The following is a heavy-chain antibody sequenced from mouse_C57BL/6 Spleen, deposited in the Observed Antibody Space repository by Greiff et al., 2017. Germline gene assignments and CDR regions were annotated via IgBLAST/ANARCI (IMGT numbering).Heavy chain of an antibody. D-gene: IGHD1-1*01. J-gene: IGHJ4*01. V-gene: IGHV1-7*01. Sequence: QVQLQQSGAELAKPGASVKLSCKASGYTFTSYWMHWVKQRPGQGLEWIGYINPSSGYTKYNQKFKDKATLTADKSSSTAYMQLSSLTFQDSAVYSCARVVSTTVVATGAYAMDYWGQGTSVTVSS. CDR2: INPSSGYT. CDR1: GYTFTSYW. CDR3: ARVVSTTVVATGAYAMDY.